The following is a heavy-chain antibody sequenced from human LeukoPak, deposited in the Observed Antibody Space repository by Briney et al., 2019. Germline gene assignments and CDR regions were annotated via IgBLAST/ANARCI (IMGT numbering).Heavy chain of an antibody. CDR2: IYYSGKT. V-gene: IGHV4-39*01. CDR1: GSYINNYY. D-gene: IGHD4-17*01. Sequence: SETLSLTCSVSGSYINNYYWGWIRQAPGKGPEWIGSIYYSGKTYYNSSLRSRVTISVDTSKNQFSLKLSSVTAADTAVYYCARHSTVTTWTLDPWGQGTLVTVSS. J-gene: IGHJ5*02. CDR3: ARHSTVTTWTLDP.